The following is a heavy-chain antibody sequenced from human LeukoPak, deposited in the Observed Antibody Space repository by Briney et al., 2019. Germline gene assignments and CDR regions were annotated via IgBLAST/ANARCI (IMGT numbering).Heavy chain of an antibody. V-gene: IGHV1-2*02. CDR1: GFDFSDYF. J-gene: IGHJ4*02. D-gene: IGHD3-10*01. CDR3: TRDLRSGRVTYGQDS. Sequence: ASVKVSCKTSGFDFSDYFIHWVRQAPGQGLEWMGWIILKSGATNYAQKFRDRVTVSRDTSTVYLDLSSLTSDDTAVYYCTRDLRSGRVTYGQDSWGQGTLVTVSS. CDR2: IILKSGAT.